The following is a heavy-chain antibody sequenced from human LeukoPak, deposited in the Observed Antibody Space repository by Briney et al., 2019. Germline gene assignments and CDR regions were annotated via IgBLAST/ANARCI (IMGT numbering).Heavy chain of an antibody. CDR3: ARINYDSSGYGWFDP. Sequence: ASVKVSCKASGYTFTSYGISWVRQAPGQGLEWMGWISAYNGNTNYAQKLQGRVTMTTDTSTSTAYMELRSLRSDDTAVCYCARINYDSSGYGWFDPWGQGTLVTVSS. CDR1: GYTFTSYG. D-gene: IGHD3-22*01. J-gene: IGHJ5*02. V-gene: IGHV1-18*01. CDR2: ISAYNGNT.